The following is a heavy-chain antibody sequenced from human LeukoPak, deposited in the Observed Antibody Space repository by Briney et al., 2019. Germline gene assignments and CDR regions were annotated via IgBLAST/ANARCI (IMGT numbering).Heavy chain of an antibody. CDR3: ARHGVDFWSGYPEVGYYYYMDV. V-gene: IGHV4-4*09. J-gene: IGHJ6*03. D-gene: IGHD3-3*01. CDR1: GGSISSYY. Sequence: SETLSLTCTVSGGSISSYYWSWIRQPPGKGLEWIGYIYTSGSTNYNPSLKSRVTISVDTSKNQFSLKLSSVTAADTAVYYCARHGVDFWSGYPEVGYYYYMDVWGKGTTVTVSS. CDR2: IYTSGST.